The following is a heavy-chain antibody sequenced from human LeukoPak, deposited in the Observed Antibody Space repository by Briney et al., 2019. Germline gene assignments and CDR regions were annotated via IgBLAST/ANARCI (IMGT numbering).Heavy chain of an antibody. J-gene: IGHJ3*01. V-gene: IGHV3-7*01. CDR3: ARDRGGAESHGFDAFDL. Sequence: GGSLRLLCAPSVFTFRNYWMNWVRQAPGKGLEWVANIKQDGSEKHYEDSVKGRFTISRDNAKNSLYLQTNSLRVDDTAVYYCARDRGGAESHGFDAFDLWGQGTIVTVSS. CDR2: IKQDGSEK. CDR1: VFTFRNYW. D-gene: IGHD2-15*01.